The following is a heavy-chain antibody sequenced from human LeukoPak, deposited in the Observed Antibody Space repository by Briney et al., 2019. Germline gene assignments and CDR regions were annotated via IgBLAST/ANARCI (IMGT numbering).Heavy chain of an antibody. CDR2: ISSSSSYI. CDR3: ARVSRDGGVIVGFDY. CDR1: GFTFSSYS. D-gene: IGHD3-16*02. V-gene: IGHV3-21*01. Sequence: GGSLRLSCAASGFTFSSYSMNWVRQAPGKGLEWVSSISSSSSYIYYADSVKGRFTISRDNAKNSLYLQMNSLRAEDTAVYYCARVSRDGGVIVGFDYWGQGTLVTVSS. J-gene: IGHJ4*02.